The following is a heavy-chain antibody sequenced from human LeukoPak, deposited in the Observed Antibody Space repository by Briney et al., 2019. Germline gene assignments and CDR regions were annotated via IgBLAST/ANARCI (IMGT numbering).Heavy chain of an antibody. V-gene: IGHV1-69*13. D-gene: IGHD3-3*01. CDR2: IIPIFGTA. Sequence: SVKVSCKASGGTFSSYAISWVRQAPGQGLEWMGVIIPIFGTANYAQKFQGRVTITADESTSTAYMELSSLRSEDTAVYYCARGDTYYDFWSGYSTSGQGTLVTVSS. CDR1: GGTFSSYA. CDR3: ARGDTYYDFWSGYST. J-gene: IGHJ5*02.